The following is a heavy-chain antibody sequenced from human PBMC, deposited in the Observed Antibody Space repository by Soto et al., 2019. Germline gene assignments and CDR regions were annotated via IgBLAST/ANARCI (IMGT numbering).Heavy chain of an antibody. Sequence: EVQLVESGGGLVQPGGSLRLSCAASGFTFSDYWMHWVRQAPGKGLVWVSRIKGDANSIAYADSVRGRFTISRDNAKNTLYLQTNSLRAEDTAVYYCARGLRGYYGKDVWGQGTTVTVSS. CDR1: GFTFSDYW. J-gene: IGHJ6*02. D-gene: IGHD4-17*01. CDR3: ARGLRGYYGKDV. V-gene: IGHV3-74*01. CDR2: IKGDANSI.